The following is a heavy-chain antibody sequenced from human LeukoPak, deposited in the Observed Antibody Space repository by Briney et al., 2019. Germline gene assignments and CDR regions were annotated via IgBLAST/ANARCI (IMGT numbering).Heavy chain of an antibody. CDR2: IYYSGGT. J-gene: IGHJ6*03. D-gene: IGHD6-13*01. CDR1: GGSISSYY. V-gene: IGHV4-59*01. CDR3: ARGAATNHYYYMDV. Sequence: PETLSLTCTVSGGSISSYYWSWIRQPPGKGLEWIGYIYYSGGTNYNPSLKSRVTISVDTSKNQFSLKLSSVTAADTAVYYCARGAATNHYYYMDVWGKGTTVTISS.